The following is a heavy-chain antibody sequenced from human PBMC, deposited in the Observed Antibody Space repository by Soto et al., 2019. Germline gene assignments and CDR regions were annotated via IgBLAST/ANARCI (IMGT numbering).Heavy chain of an antibody. CDR1: EFTFSSHW. D-gene: IGHD2-15*01. CDR2: INSDGSST. J-gene: IGHJ1*01. V-gene: IGHV3-74*01. Sequence: EVQLVESGGGLVQPGGSLRLSCAASEFTFSSHWMHWVRQAPGKGLVWVSRINSDGSSTSYADSVKGRFTFSRDNAKNTLYLQMNSLRAEDTAVYYCASCSGGNCYRGCQHWGQGTLVTVSS. CDR3: ASCSGGNCYRGCQH.